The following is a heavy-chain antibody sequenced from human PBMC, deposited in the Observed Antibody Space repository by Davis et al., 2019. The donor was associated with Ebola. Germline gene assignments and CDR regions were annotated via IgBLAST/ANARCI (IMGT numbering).Heavy chain of an antibody. V-gene: IGHV4-59*01. Sequence: MPGGSLRLSCTVSGGSISSYYWSWIRQPPGKGLEWIGYIYYSGSTNYNPSLKSRVTISVDTSKNQFSLKLSSVTAADTAVYYCARERYGTTWDYYYYGMDVWGQGTTVTVSS. CDR2: IYYSGST. CDR3: ARERYGTTWDYYYYGMDV. J-gene: IGHJ6*02. CDR1: GGSISSYY. D-gene: IGHD1-7*01.